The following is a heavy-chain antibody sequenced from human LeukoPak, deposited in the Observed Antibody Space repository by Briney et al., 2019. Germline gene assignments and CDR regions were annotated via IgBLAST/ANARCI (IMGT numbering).Heavy chain of an antibody. CDR2: IFNGGST. D-gene: IGHD1-26*01. J-gene: IGHJ1*01. CDR3: ATSIVGFTYDEHFQH. V-gene: IGHV3-53*01. CDR1: GFTVSNNH. Sequence: GGSLRLSCAASGFTVSNNHMNWVRQAPGKGLEWVSVIFNGGSTYYADSVKGRFTISRDISKNTLYLQMNSLRAEDTAVYYCATSIVGFTYDEHFQHWGQGTLVTVSS.